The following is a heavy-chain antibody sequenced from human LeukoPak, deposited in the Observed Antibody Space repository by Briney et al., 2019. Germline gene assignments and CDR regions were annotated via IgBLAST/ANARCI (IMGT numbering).Heavy chain of an antibody. Sequence: SETLSLTCSMSGASISDYYWSCIRHPPGKGLEWVGHIYYTGSTNYSPSLKSRVTISVDTSKSQFSLRLSSVTAGDTAVYYCARGVWSFHSGVSVDSWGQGMLVTVSS. D-gene: IGHD3-10*01. J-gene: IGHJ4*02. CDR3: ARGVWSFHSGVSVDS. CDR2: IYYTGST. V-gene: IGHV4-59*01. CDR1: GASISDYY.